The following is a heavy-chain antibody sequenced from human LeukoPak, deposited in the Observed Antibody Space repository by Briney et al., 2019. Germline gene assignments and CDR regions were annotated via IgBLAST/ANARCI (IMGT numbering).Heavy chain of an antibody. J-gene: IGHJ4*02. CDR2: IKQDGSEK. Sequence: GGSLRLSCAASGFTFSNYWMSWVRQAPGNGLEWVANIKQDGSEKYYVDSVKGRFTIPRDNAKNSLYLQMNSLRADDTAVYYCAREQVANLDYWGQGTLVTVSS. CDR1: GFTFSNYW. D-gene: IGHD2-15*01. CDR3: AREQVANLDY. V-gene: IGHV3-7*04.